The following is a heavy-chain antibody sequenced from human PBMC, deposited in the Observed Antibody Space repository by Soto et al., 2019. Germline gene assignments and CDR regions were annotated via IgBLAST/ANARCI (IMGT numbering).Heavy chain of an antibody. CDR1: GGSISSDDYY. D-gene: IGHD6-6*01. J-gene: IGHJ4*02. Sequence: QVHLQESGPGLVKPSETLSLACTVSGGSISSDDYYWSWIRQPPGEGLEWIGYIYYSGSTHYNPSLKSRITISIDTSKNQFSLKVNSVSAADTAVYYCVRYLSNSPEFFDDWGQGILVTVSS. CDR2: IYYSGST. V-gene: IGHV4-30-4*01. CDR3: VRYLSNSPEFFDD.